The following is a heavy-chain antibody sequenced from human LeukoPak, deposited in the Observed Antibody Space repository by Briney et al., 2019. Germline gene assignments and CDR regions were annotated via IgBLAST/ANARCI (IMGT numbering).Heavy chain of an antibody. V-gene: IGHV3-23*01. Sequence: QPGGSLRLSCAASGFTFSSYAMSWVRQAPGKGLEWVSAISGSGGSTYYADSVKGRFTISRDNSKNTLYLQMNSLRAEDTAVYYCAKDRGLLAVVTALVFDYWGQGTLVTVSS. CDR3: AKDRGLLAVVTALVFDY. D-gene: IGHD2-21*02. CDR2: ISGSGGST. CDR1: GFTFSSYA. J-gene: IGHJ4*02.